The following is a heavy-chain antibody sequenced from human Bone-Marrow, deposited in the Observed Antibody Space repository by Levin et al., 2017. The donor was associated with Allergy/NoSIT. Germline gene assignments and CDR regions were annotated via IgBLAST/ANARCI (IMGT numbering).Heavy chain of an antibody. D-gene: IGHD4-23*01. V-gene: IGHV4-61*01. CDR3: ARGSYFGGLSVDG. CDR2: IYHSGST. J-gene: IGHJ4*02. Sequence: GSLRLSCTVPGGSVSSGSYYWSWIRQPPGKGLEWIAYIYHSGSTKYNPSLNSPVTISLDTSRNQFSLRLTSLTAADTAVYYCARGSYFGGLSVDGWGKGTLVTFSS. CDR1: GGSVSSGSYY.